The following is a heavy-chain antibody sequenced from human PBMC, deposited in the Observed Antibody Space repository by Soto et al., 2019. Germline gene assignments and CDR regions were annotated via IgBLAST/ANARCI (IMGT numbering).Heavy chain of an antibody. CDR3: ARDRDVGTMIVVAIFDY. Sequence: VASVKVSCKASGYTFTSYYMHWVRQAPGQGLEWMGIINPSGGSTSYAQKFQGRVTMTRDTSTSTVYMELSSLRSEDTAVYYCARDRDVGTMIVVAIFDYWGQGTLVTVSS. CDR1: GYTFTSYY. D-gene: IGHD3-22*01. CDR2: INPSGGST. J-gene: IGHJ4*02. V-gene: IGHV1-46*01.